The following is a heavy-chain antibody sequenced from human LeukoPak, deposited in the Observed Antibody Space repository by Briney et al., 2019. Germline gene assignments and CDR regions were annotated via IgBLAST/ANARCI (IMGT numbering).Heavy chain of an antibody. CDR2: ISSSSSYI. CDR3: ARDLSSYYDFWSGPGKTYYFDY. V-gene: IGHV3-21*01. J-gene: IGHJ4*02. D-gene: IGHD3-3*01. CDR1: GLTFSSYS. Sequence: GGSLRLSCAASGLTFSSYSMNWVRQAPGKGLEWVSSISSSSSYIYYADSVKGRFTISRDNAKNSLYLQMNSLRAEDTAVYYCARDLSSYYDFWSGPGKTYYFDYWGQGTLVTVSS.